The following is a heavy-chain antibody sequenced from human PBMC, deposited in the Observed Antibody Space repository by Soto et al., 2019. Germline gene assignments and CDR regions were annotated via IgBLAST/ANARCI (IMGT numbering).Heavy chain of an antibody. V-gene: IGHV1-3*01. CDR1: GYTFTSYA. CDR2: INAGNGNT. CDR3: ARDRALFGADRNWLDP. J-gene: IGHJ5*02. Sequence: ASVKVSCKASGYTFTSYAMHWVRQAPGQRLEWMGWINAGNGNTKYSQKFQGRVTITRDTSASTAYMELSSLRSEDTAVYYCARDRALFGADRNWLDPWGQGALVTVSS. D-gene: IGHD3-3*01.